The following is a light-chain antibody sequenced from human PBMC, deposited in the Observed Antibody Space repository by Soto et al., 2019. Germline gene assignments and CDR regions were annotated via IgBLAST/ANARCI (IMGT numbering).Light chain of an antibody. V-gene: IGKV1-12*02. CDR2: AAS. CDR1: QGIGDR. Sequence: DIQMTQSPSSVSASVGDRVTITCRASQGIGDRLAWYQQKPGKAPRLLIFAASTLQSGVPSRFGGRGSGTDFTLTISSLQPEDFATYYCQQLNSYPFTFGGGTKVDIK. CDR3: QQLNSYPFT. J-gene: IGKJ4*01.